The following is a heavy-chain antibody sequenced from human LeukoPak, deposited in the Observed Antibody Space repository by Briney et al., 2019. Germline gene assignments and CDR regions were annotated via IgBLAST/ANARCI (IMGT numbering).Heavy chain of an antibody. D-gene: IGHD1-26*01. CDR3: ARHSRGSYSLDY. CDR2: IYPADSDT. J-gene: IGHJ4*02. CDR1: GYIFTDYW. Sequence: GESLKISCQVSGYIFTDYWIGWVRQMPGKGLESMGIIYPADSDTAYSPFFQGQVTISADKSISTVYLQWSSLKASDTAIYYCARHSRGSYSLDYWGQGTLVTVSS. V-gene: IGHV5-51*01.